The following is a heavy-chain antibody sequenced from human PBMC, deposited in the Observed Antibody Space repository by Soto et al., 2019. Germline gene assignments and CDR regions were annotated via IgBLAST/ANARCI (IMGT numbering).Heavy chain of an antibody. CDR3: AREVRRVAAHILYYYYMDV. J-gene: IGHJ6*03. CDR2: INHSGST. Sequence: SETLSLTCAVYGGSFSGYYWSWIRQPPGKGLEWIGEINHSGSTNYNPSLKSRVTISVDTSKNQFSLKLSSVTAADTAVYYCAREVRRVAAHILYYYYMDVWGKGTTVTVSS. V-gene: IGHV4-34*01. D-gene: IGHD6-13*01. CDR1: GGSFSGYY.